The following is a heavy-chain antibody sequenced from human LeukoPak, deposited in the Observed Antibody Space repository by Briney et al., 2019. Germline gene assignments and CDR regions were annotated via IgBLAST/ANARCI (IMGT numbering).Heavy chain of an antibody. CDR2: TSSDGSNE. V-gene: IGHV3-30*04. D-gene: IGHD6-13*01. Sequence: PGRSLRLSCAASGFTFRNYAMHWVRHAPGKGLEWVAVTSSDGSNEYYADSVRGRFSISRDNSKNTVYLQMNSLRAEDTALYYCVRPYTSSWYLFDYWGQGTLVTVSS. CDR3: VRPYTSSWYLFDY. J-gene: IGHJ4*02. CDR1: GFTFRNYA.